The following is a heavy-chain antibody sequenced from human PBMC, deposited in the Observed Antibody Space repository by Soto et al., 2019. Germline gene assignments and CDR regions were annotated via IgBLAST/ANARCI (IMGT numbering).Heavy chain of an antibody. CDR2: IIPIFGTA. J-gene: IGHJ4*02. Sequence: SVKVSCKASGGTFSSYAISWVRQAPGQGLEWMGGIIPIFGTANYAQKFQGRVTITADESTSTAYMELSSLRSEDTAVYYCARGGYSYGFGGFDYWGQGTRVTVSS. V-gene: IGHV1-69*13. CDR3: ARGGYSYGFGGFDY. CDR1: GGTFSSYA. D-gene: IGHD5-18*01.